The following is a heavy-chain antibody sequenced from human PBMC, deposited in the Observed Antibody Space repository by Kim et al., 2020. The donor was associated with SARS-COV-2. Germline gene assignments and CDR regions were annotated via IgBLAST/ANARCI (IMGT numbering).Heavy chain of an antibody. Sequence: TYYNPSLKSRVTISVDTSKNQCSLKLSSVTAADTAVYYCASGYSGYAIDYWGQGTLVTVSS. CDR2: T. V-gene: IGHV4-39*01. J-gene: IGHJ4*02. CDR3: ASGYSGYAIDY. D-gene: IGHD5-12*01.